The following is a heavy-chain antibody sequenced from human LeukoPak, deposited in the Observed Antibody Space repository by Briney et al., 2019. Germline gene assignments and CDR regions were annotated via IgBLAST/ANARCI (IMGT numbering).Heavy chain of an antibody. V-gene: IGHV4-38-2*01. J-gene: IGHJ6*03. CDR1: GYSISSGYY. Sequence: PSDTLSLTYSVSGYSISSGYYLGSFRQPPGKGLEWIECIFHSGNTYYNPSLKSRVSISVDTSKNHFSLKLTSVTAADSAVYYCARQGGSSSPYYYYYMDVWGKGTTVTVSS. D-gene: IGHD6-13*01. CDR2: IFHSGNT. CDR3: ARQGGSSSPYYYYYMDV.